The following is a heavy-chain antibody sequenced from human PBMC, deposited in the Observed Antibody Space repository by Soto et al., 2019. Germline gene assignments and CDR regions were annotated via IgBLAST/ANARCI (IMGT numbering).Heavy chain of an antibody. CDR1: GGSISSSSYY. V-gene: IGHV4-39*07. CDR2: IYYSGST. J-gene: IGHJ4*02. CDR3: ARRYGYYFDY. D-gene: IGHD3-9*01. Sequence: SETLSLTCTVSGGSISSSSYYWGWIRQPPGKGLEWIGSIYYSGSTNYNPSLKSRVTISVDTSKNQLSLKLSSVTAADTAVYYCARRYGYYFDYWGQGTLVTVSS.